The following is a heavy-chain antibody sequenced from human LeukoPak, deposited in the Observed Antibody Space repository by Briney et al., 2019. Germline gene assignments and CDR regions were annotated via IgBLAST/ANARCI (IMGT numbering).Heavy chain of an antibody. Sequence: ASVKVSCKASGSTFTSYGISWVRQAPGQGLEWMGWISAYNGNTNYAQKLQGRVTMTTDTSTSTAYMELRSLRSDDTAVYYCARGLYSYYDSSGVFGYWGQGTLVTVSS. CDR3: ARGLYSYYDSSGVFGY. D-gene: IGHD3-22*01. V-gene: IGHV1-18*01. J-gene: IGHJ4*02. CDR1: GSTFTSYG. CDR2: ISAYNGNT.